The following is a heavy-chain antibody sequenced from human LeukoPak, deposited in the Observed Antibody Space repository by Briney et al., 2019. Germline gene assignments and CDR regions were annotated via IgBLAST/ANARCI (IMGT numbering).Heavy chain of an antibody. J-gene: IGHJ4*02. D-gene: IGHD3-22*01. CDR3: ARTRRITMNGDY. CDR1: GYTFTGYY. V-gene: IGHV1-2*02. Sequence: ASVKVSCKASGYTFTGYYMHWVRQAPGQGREWMGWINPNSGGTNYAQKFQGRVTMTRDTSISTAYMELSRLRSDDTAVYYCARTRRITMNGDYWGQGTLVTVSS. CDR2: INPNSGGT.